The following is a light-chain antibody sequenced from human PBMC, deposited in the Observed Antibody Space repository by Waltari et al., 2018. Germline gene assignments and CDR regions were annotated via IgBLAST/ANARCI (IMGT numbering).Light chain of an antibody. J-gene: IGKJ5*01. CDR3: QQLHGYPIT. V-gene: IGKV1-9*01. CDR1: QGISSY. CDR2: AVY. Sequence: DIQLTQSPSFLSASVGDRVTITCRASQGISSYLAWYQQKPGKAPKLLIYAVYTLQSGVPSRFSGSGSGTEFTLTISSLHPEDFATYYCQQLHGYPITFGQGTRLDIK.